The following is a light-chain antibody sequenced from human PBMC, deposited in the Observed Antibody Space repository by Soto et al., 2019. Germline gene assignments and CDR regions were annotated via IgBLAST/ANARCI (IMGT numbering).Light chain of an antibody. CDR3: QQSYSTPPWT. CDR1: QSISSY. V-gene: IGKV1-39*01. J-gene: IGKJ1*01. CDR2: AAS. Sequence: DIQMTQSPSSLSASVEDRVTIPCRASQSISSYLNWYQQKPGKAPKLLIYAASSLQSGVPSRFSGSGSGTDFTLTISSLQPEDFATYYCQQSYSTPPWTFGQGTKVDIK.